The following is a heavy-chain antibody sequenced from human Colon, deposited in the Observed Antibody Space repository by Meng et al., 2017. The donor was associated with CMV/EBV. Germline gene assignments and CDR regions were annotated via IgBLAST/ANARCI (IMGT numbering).Heavy chain of an antibody. CDR2: ITWNSGRT. Sequence: SLKISCAASGFTFDDYAMHWVRQAPGKGLEWVSSITWNSGRTGYVDSVEGRFTISRDNAKNSLYLQMNGLRAGDTALYYCAKDISPVGGATGYHGMDVWGQGTTVTVS. D-gene: IGHD1-26*01. CDR1: GFTFDDYA. J-gene: IGHJ6*02. V-gene: IGHV3-9*01. CDR3: AKDISPVGGATGYHGMDV.